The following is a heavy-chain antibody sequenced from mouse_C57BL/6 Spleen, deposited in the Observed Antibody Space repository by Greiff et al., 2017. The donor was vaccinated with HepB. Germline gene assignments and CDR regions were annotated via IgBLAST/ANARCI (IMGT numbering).Heavy chain of an antibody. D-gene: IGHD2-3*01. CDR3: ASDGYCYFDY. CDR1: GYTFTDYT. Sequence: QVQLQQSEAELVKPGASVKISCKVSGYTFTDYTIHWVKQRPEQGLEWIGYIYPRDGSTKYNEKFKSKATLTADKSSSTAYMQLNSLTSEDSAVYVCASDGYCYFDYWGQGTTLTVSS. V-gene: IGHV1-78*01. J-gene: IGHJ2*01. CDR2: IYPRDGST.